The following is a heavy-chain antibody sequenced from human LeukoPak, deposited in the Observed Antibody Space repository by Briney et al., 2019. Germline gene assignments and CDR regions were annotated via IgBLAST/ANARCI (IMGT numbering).Heavy chain of an antibody. CDR2: IYYSGST. V-gene: IGHV4-31*03. J-gene: IGHJ4*02. D-gene: IGHD3-9*01. CDR1: GGSISSGGYY. CDR3: AGITISPGSRKLDY. Sequence: PSQTLSLTCTVSGGSISSGGYYWSWIRQHPGKGLEWIGYIYYSGSTYYNPSLKSRVTISVDTSKNQFSLKLSSVTAADTAVYYCAGITISPGSRKLDYWGQGTLVTVSS.